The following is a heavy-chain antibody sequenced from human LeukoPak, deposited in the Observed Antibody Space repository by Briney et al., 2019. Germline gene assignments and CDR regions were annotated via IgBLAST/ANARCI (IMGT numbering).Heavy chain of an antibody. CDR3: ARVRDGNTVDFDY. D-gene: IGHD5-24*01. J-gene: IGHJ4*02. V-gene: IGHV1-2*02. CDR2: INPNTGGT. CDR1: GYTFTGYY. Sequence: ASVKVSCKASGYTFTGYYIHWVRQAPVQGPEWMGYINPNTGGTKYAQKFQDRVTMTRDTSISTAYMELSRLRSDDTAVYYCARVRDGNTVDFDYWGQGTLVTVSS.